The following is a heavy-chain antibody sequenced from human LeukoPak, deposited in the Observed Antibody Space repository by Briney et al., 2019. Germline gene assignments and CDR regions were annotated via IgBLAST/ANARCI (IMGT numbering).Heavy chain of an antibody. J-gene: IGHJ6*03. CDR3: ARGYCSGGSCYSLHYYYYMDV. CDR2: INHSGST. CDR1: GGSFGGYY. V-gene: IGHV4-34*01. Sequence: PSETLSLTCAVYGGSFGGYYWSWIRQPPGKGLEWIGEINHSGSTNYNPSLKSRVTISVDTSKNQFFLKLSSVTAADTAVYYCARGYCSGGSCYSLHYYYYMDVWGKGTTVTVSS. D-gene: IGHD2-15*01.